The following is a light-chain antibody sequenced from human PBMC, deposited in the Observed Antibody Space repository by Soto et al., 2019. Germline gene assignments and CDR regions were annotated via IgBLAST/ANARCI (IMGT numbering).Light chain of an antibody. J-gene: IGLJ1*01. CDR1: SSDVGGYNY. V-gene: IGLV2-14*03. CDR2: DVS. Sequence: QSALTQPASVSGSPGQSITISCTGTSSDVGGYNYVSWYQQHPGKAPKLLICDVSDRPSGVSHRFSGSKSGNTASLTISGRQAEDEADYYCSSYTSSNTEVFGTGTKLTVL. CDR3: SSYTSSNTEV.